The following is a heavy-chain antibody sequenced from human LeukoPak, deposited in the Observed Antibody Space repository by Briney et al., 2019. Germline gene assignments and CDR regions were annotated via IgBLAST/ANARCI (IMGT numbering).Heavy chain of an antibody. CDR3: ARSPSSYCTNGVCQRSTVGLFDY. J-gene: IGHJ4*02. CDR1: GGSISSSSYY. V-gene: IGHV4-39*02. Sequence: SETLSLTCTVSGGSISSSSYYWGWIRQPPGKGLEWIGNIYYTGSTYYNPSLKSRVTISVDTPKNHFSLKLSSVTAADTAVYYCARSPSSYCTNGVCQRSTVGLFDYWGQGTLVTVSS. D-gene: IGHD2-8*01. CDR2: IYYTGST.